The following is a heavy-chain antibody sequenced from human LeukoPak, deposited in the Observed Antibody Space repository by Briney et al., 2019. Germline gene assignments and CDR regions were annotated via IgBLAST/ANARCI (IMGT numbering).Heavy chain of an antibody. V-gene: IGHV5-51*01. Sequence: GESLKISCKGSGYSFTSYWIGWVRQMPGKGPEWMGIIYPGDSDTRYSPSFQGQVTISADKSISTAYLQWSSLKASDTAMYYCARVYYDFWSGYFGKDWFDPWGQGTLVTVSS. CDR3: ARVYYDFWSGYFGKDWFDP. CDR2: IYPGDSDT. J-gene: IGHJ5*02. CDR1: GYSFTSYW. D-gene: IGHD3-3*01.